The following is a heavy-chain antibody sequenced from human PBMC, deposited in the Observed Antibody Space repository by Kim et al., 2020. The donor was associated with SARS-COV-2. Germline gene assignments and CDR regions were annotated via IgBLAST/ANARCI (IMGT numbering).Heavy chain of an antibody. Sequence: SETLSLTCTVSGGSISSSSYYWGWIRQPPGKGLEWIGSIYYSGSTYYNPSLKSRVTISVDTSKNQFSLKLSSVTAADTAVYYCARAERRIIMLVVLGGHFVYWGQGNLVTVSS. CDR3: ARAERRIIMLVVLGGHFVY. CDR1: GGSISSSSYY. CDR2: IYYSGST. D-gene: IGHD3-22*01. V-gene: IGHV4-39*01. J-gene: IGHJ4*02.